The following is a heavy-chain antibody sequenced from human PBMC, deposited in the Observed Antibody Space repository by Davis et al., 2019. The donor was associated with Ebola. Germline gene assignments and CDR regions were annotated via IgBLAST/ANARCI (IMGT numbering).Heavy chain of an antibody. D-gene: IGHD3-16*01. CDR3: ARGLLGDNGFDP. Sequence: SSVKVSCKASGGTFSSYAISWVRPAVGQGLEWMGGIIPIFGTANYAQKFQGRVTITADESTSTAYMELSSLRSEDTAVYYCARGLLGDNGFDPWGQGTLVTVSS. J-gene: IGHJ5*02. CDR2: IIPIFGTA. V-gene: IGHV1-69*13. CDR1: GGTFSSYA.